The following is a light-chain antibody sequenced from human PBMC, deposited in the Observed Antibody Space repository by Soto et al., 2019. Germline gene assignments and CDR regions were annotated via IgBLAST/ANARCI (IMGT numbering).Light chain of an antibody. CDR3: QHYGSSPYT. J-gene: IGKJ2*01. CDR2: GAS. CDR1: QSVGSSY. V-gene: IGKV3-20*01. Sequence: EIVLTQSPGTLSLSPGARATLSCRASQSVGSSYLTWYQQKPGQAPRLLIYGASSRATGIPDRVSGSGSGTDFTLTISGLEPEDFAAYYCQHYGSSPYTFGQGTKLEIK.